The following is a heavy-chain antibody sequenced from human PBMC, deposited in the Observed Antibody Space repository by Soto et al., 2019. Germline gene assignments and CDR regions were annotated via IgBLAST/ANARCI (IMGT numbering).Heavy chain of an antibody. J-gene: IGHJ5*02. CDR2: INHSGST. V-gene: IGHV4-34*01. Sequence: SETLSLTCAVYGGSFSGYYWSWIRQPPGKGLEWIGEINHSGSTNYNPSLKSRVTISVDTSKNQFSLKLSSVTAADTAVYYCARGLNRYNWNTPFDPWGQGTLVSSPQ. CDR1: GGSFSGYY. CDR3: ARGLNRYNWNTPFDP. D-gene: IGHD1-20*01.